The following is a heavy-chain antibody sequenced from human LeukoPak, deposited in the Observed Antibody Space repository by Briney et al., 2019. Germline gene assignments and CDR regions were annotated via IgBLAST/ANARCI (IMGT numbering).Heavy chain of an antibody. CDR1: GGSISSYY. Sequence: SETLSLTCTVSGGSISSYYWSWIRQPPGKGLEWIGYIYYSGSTNYNPSLKSRVTISVDTSKNQFSLKLNSVTAADTAMYYCARGGSHSGATAKLDNWGQGTLITVSS. CDR3: ARGGSHSGATAKLDN. CDR2: IYYSGST. V-gene: IGHV4-59*01. J-gene: IGHJ4*02. D-gene: IGHD1-26*01.